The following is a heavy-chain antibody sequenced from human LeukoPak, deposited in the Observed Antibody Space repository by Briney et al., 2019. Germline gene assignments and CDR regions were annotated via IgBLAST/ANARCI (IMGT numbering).Heavy chain of an antibody. CDR1: GYSFTNYW. J-gene: IGHJ4*02. D-gene: IGHD4-17*01. CDR3: ARPGEWRDYGAPLDY. CDR2: IYPGDSDT. Sequence: GESLKISCKSSGYSFTNYWIGWVRQMPGKGLEWMGSIYPGDSDTRYSPSFQGQVTISADKSISTAFLQWSSLKASDTAMYYCARPGEWRDYGAPLDYLGQGTLVTVSS. V-gene: IGHV5-51*01.